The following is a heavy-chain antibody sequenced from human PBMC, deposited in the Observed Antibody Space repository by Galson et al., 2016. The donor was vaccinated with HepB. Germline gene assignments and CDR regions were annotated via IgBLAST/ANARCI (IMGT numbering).Heavy chain of an antibody. CDR1: GGSISSGGGYY. Sequence: TLSLTCTVSGGSISSGGGYYWNWIRQHPGKGLEWIGYIYHSGNAHYNPSLKSRVTISVDTSKDQFSLKLTSVTAADTAVYYCARGSGYCSSTSCYAGPLEYWGQGTLVTVSS. D-gene: IGHD2-2*01. CDR2: IYHSGNA. J-gene: IGHJ4*02. CDR3: ARGSGYCSSTSCYAGPLEY. V-gene: IGHV4-31*03.